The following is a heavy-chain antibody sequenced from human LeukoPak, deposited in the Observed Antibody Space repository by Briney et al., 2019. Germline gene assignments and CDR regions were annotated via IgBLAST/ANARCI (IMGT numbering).Heavy chain of an antibody. CDR3: ATNRDGYDDGGY. V-gene: IGHV1-69*05. J-gene: IGHJ4*02. Sequence: SVKVSCKASGGTFISYAISWVRQAPGQGLEWMGGIIPIFGTANYAQKFQGRVTMTRDTPTSTVYMELSSLRSEDTAVYHCATNRDGYDDGGYWGQGTLVTVSS. D-gene: IGHD5-24*01. CDR2: IIPIFGTA. CDR1: GGTFISYA.